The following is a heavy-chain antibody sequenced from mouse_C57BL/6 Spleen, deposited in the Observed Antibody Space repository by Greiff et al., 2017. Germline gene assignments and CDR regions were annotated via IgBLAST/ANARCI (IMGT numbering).Heavy chain of an antibody. CDR3: ARKGITTVVADFDD. V-gene: IGHV1-80*01. CDR2: LYPGDGDP. Sequence: VQLQQSGAELVKPGASVQISCKASGYAFSSYWMNWVNQRPGKGLEWIGQLYPGDGDPNYNGKFKGKAPLTADKSSSTAYMQLSSLTSEDSAVYFCARKGITTVVADFDDWGQGTTRTVAS. D-gene: IGHD1-1*01. CDR1: GYAFSSYW. J-gene: IGHJ2*01.